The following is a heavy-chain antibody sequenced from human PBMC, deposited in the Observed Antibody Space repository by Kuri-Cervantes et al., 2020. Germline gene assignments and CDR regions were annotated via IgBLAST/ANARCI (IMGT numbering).Heavy chain of an antibody. D-gene: IGHD3-10*01. CDR3: ARDLDRELFDYMDV. Sequence: GESLKISCAASGFTFSSYGMHWVRQAPGKGLEWVSYISSSGSTIYYADSVKGRFTISRDNAKNSLYLQMNSLRAEDTAVYYCARDLDRELFDYMDVWGKGTTVTVSS. CDR2: ISSSGSTI. J-gene: IGHJ6*03. CDR1: GFTFSSYG. V-gene: IGHV3-48*04.